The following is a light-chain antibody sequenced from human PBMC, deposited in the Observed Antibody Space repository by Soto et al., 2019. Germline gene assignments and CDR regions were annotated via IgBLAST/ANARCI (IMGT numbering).Light chain of an antibody. J-gene: IGLJ1*01. CDR1: SSDVGGYNY. V-gene: IGLV2-14*01. Sequence: QSVLTQPASVSGSPGQSIAISCTGTSSDVGGYNYVSWYQQHPGKAPKLMIYDVSNRPSGVSNRFSGSKSGNTASLTVSGLQADDEADYYCSSYAGSNSYVFGTGTKVTVL. CDR3: SSYAGSNSYV. CDR2: DVS.